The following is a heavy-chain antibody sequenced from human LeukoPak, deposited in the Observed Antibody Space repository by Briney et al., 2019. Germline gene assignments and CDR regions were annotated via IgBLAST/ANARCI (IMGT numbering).Heavy chain of an antibody. Sequence: SQTLSLTCTVSGGSISSGGYYWSWIRQHPGKGLEWIGYIYYSGSTYYNPSLKSRVTTSVDTSKNQFSLKLSSVTAADTAVYYCARQVAAVRGVIKGWFDPWGQGTLVTVSS. CDR2: IYYSGST. J-gene: IGHJ5*02. V-gene: IGHV4-31*03. CDR1: GGSISSGGYY. D-gene: IGHD3-10*01. CDR3: ARQVAAVRGVIKGWFDP.